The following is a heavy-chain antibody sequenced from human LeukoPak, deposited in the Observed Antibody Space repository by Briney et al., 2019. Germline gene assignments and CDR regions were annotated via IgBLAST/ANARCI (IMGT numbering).Heavy chain of an antibody. Sequence: GGSLRLSWAASGFTFSSYSMNGVRQAPGKGLEGVSYIGRSSSTIYYADSVKGRFTISRDNAKNSLYLQMNSLRAEDTAVYYCAREGTYYYDSSGFSPFDYWGQGTLVTVSS. J-gene: IGHJ4*02. V-gene: IGHV3-48*04. D-gene: IGHD3-22*01. CDR2: IGRSSSTI. CDR3: AREGTYYYDSSGFSPFDY. CDR1: GFTFSSYS.